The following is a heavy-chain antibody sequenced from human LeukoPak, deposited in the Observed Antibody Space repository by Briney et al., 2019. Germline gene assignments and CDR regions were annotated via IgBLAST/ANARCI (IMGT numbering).Heavy chain of an antibody. V-gene: IGHV4-39*01. J-gene: IGHJ4*02. Sequence: SETLSLTCTVSGGSISSYYWGWIRQPPGKGLEWIGSIYYSGSTYYNPSLKSRVTISVDTSKNQFSLKLSSVTAADTAVYYCARHAHSSGSYYFDYWGQGTLVTVSS. CDR3: ARHAHSSGSYYFDY. CDR1: GGSISSYY. CDR2: IYYSGST. D-gene: IGHD6-19*01.